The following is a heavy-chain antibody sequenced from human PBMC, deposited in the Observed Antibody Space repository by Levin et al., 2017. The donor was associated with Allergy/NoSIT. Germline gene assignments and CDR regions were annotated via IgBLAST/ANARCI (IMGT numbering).Heavy chain of an antibody. Sequence: PSETLSLTCTVSGGSISSYYWSWIRQPPGKGLEWIGYIYYSGSTNYNPSLKSRVTISVDTSKNQFSLKLSSVTAADTAVYYCARDFYESFDIPVGWFDPWGQGTLVTVSS. J-gene: IGHJ5*02. CDR3: ARDFYESFDIPVGWFDP. D-gene: IGHD2/OR15-2a*01. CDR2: IYYSGST. CDR1: GGSISSYY. V-gene: IGHV4-59*01.